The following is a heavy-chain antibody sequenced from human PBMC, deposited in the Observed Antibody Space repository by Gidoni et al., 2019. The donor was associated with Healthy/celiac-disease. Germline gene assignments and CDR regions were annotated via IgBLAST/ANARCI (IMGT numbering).Heavy chain of an antibody. D-gene: IGHD3-22*01. Sequence: QVQLVQSGAEVKKPGASVKVSCRASGYTFTSYGISWVRQAPGQGPEWMGWISTNNGNTNYAQKLQGRVTMTTDTSTSTAYMDLRSLRSDDTAVYYCARGNYYDGSGYYSYVFDYWGQGTLVTVSS. CDR3: ARGNYYDGSGYYSYVFDY. J-gene: IGHJ4*02. CDR1: GYTFTSYG. CDR2: ISTNNGNT. V-gene: IGHV1-18*04.